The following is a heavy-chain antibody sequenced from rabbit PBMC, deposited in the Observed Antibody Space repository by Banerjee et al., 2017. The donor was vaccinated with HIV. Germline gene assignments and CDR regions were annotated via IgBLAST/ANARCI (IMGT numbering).Heavy chain of an antibody. CDR1: GFDFSSYY. Sequence: QLEESGGGLVQPGGSLTLSCKASGFDFSSYYMSWVRQAPGKGLEWIGAIYASEGSADYASWVNGRFTFSSDNAQNTVDLQINSLTAADTATYFCARISGWGGDLWGPGTLVTVS. D-gene: IGHD4-1*01. CDR3: ARISGWGGDL. CDR2: IYASEGSA. J-gene: IGHJ6*01. V-gene: IGHV1S7*01.